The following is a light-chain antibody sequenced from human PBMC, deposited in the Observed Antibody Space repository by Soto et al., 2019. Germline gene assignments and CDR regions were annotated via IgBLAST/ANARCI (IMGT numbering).Light chain of an antibody. J-gene: IGLJ3*02. CDR3: QSFDSSLSGWV. V-gene: IGLV1-40*01. CDR1: SSNLGAGYD. CDR2: GNN. Sequence: QSVLTQPPSVSGAPGQRVTISCTGSSSNLGAGYDIHWYQHLPGTAPKLLIYGNNNRPSGVPDRFSGSRSGTSASLAITGLQGDDESDYYCQSFDSSLSGWVFGGGTKLTVL.